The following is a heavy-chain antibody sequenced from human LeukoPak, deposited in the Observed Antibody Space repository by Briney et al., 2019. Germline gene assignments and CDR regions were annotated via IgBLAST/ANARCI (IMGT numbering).Heavy chain of an antibody. D-gene: IGHD6-6*01. V-gene: IGHV1-69*05. CDR2: IIPIFGTA. J-gene: IGHJ4*02. Sequence: SVKVSCKASGGTLSSYAISWVRQAPGQGLEWMGGIIPIFGTANYAQKFQGRVTITTDESTSTAYMELSSLRSEDTAVYYCARVTRGSSSALDYFDYWGQGTLVTVSS. CDR3: ARVTRGSSSALDYFDY. CDR1: GGTLSSYA.